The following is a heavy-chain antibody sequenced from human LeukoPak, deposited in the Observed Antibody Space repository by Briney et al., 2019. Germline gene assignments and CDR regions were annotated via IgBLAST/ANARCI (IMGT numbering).Heavy chain of an antibody. D-gene: IGHD2-15*01. J-gene: IGHJ4*02. V-gene: IGHV1-69*05. Sequence: SVKVSCKASGNTFRKSPITWVRQAPGQGLEWMGRIIPAFGSSNYAQKFQGRVTITTDESTSTVYLELSSLRSDDTAVYYCARDRGLMDCSGGSCYAWDSDCWGQGTLVTVSS. CDR2: IIPAFGSS. CDR1: GNTFRKSP. CDR3: ARDRGLMDCSGGSCYAWDSDC.